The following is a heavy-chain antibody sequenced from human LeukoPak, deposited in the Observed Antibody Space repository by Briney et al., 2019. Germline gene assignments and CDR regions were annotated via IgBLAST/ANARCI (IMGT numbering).Heavy chain of an antibody. V-gene: IGHV4-31*03. CDR2: IYYSGST. CDR1: GGSISSGGFY. Sequence: SETLSLTCTVSGGSISSGGFYWSWIRHHPGKGLEWIGYIYYSGSTYSNPSLKSRVTISVDTSKNQFSLRLSSVTAADTAVYYCAREVGYYDSSGYFDYWGQGTLVTVSS. J-gene: IGHJ4*02. CDR3: AREVGYYDSSGYFDY. D-gene: IGHD3-22*01.